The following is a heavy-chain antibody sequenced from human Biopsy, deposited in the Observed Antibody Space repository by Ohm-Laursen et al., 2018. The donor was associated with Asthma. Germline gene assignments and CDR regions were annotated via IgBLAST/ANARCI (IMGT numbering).Heavy chain of an antibody. CDR3: AKGEWELLEANFDY. CDR2: ISWNSGSI. CDR1: GLTFDDYA. Sequence: SLRLSCSASGLTFDDYAMHWVRQAPGKGLEWVSGISWNSGSIGYADSVKGRFTISRDNAKNSLYLQMNSLRAEDTALYYCAKGEWELLEANFDYWGQGTLVTVSP. D-gene: IGHD1-26*01. J-gene: IGHJ4*02. V-gene: IGHV3-9*01.